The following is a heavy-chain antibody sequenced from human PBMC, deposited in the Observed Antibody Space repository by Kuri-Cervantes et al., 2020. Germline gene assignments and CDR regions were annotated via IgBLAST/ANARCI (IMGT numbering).Heavy chain of an antibody. D-gene: IGHD2-15*01. V-gene: IGHV1-3*01. CDR2: INAGNGNT. Sequence: ASVKVSCKASGYTFTSYAMHWVRQAPGQRLEWMGWINAGNGNTKYSQKFQGRVTITRDTSASTAYMELSSLRSEDTAVYCCARVFRSDPRGSFDPWGQGTLVTVSS. J-gene: IGHJ5*02. CDR3: ARVFRSDPRGSFDP. CDR1: GYTFTSYA.